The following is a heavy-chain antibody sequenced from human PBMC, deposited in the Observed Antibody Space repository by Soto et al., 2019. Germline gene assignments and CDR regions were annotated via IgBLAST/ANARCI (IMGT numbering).Heavy chain of an antibody. CDR3: AKGRIAAAGPSYFDY. D-gene: IGHD6-13*01. CDR2: ISGSGGST. V-gene: IGHV3-23*01. Sequence: GGSLRLSCAASGFTFSSYAMSWVRQAPGKGLEWVSAISGSGGSTYYADSVKGRFTISRDNSKNTLYLQMNSLRAEDTAVYYCAKGRIAAAGPSYFDYWRQGSLVTVPS. J-gene: IGHJ4*02. CDR1: GFTFSSYA.